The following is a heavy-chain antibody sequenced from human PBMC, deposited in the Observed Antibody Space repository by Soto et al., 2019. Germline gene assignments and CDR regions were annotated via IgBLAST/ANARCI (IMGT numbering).Heavy chain of an antibody. CDR1: GDSISSGHYP. CDR3: ARGGRRTVTTLAFDY. CDR2: IYPSGNT. Sequence: QLQLQESGSGLVKPSQTLSLTCAVSGDSISSGHYPGSWIRQPPGKGLEWIGHIYPSGNTYYNPSLRSRVTITADIYNTIFPQNITSVTAADTAVYHGARGGRRTVTTLAFDYWGQGTLVTVSS. D-gene: IGHD4-17*01. J-gene: IGHJ4*02. V-gene: IGHV4-30-2*01.